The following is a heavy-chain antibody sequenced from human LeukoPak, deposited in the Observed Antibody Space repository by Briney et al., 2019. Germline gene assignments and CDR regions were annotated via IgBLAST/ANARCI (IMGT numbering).Heavy chain of an antibody. Sequence: SETLSLTCIVSGGSISSYYWSWIRQPPGKGLEWIGYIYYSGSTNYNPSLKSRVTISVDTSKNQFSLKLSSVTAADTAVYYRARSRGSSRPYYFDYWGQGTLVTVSS. CDR1: GGSISSYY. D-gene: IGHD6-6*01. J-gene: IGHJ4*02. CDR3: ARSRGSSRPYYFDY. CDR2: IYYSGST. V-gene: IGHV4-59*01.